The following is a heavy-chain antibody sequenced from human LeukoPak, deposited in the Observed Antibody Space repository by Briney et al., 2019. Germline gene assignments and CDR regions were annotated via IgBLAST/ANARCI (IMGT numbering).Heavy chain of an antibody. J-gene: IGHJ4*02. CDR3: AKIPVIVGATPVYFDY. Sequence: GGSLRLSCAAPGITFSNYNMNWVRQAPGKGLEWISSITSSSSYTFYADSVKGRFTISRDNSKNTLYLQMNSLRAEDTAVYYCAKIPVIVGATPVYFDYWGQGTLVTVSS. CDR1: GITFSNYN. CDR2: ITSSSSYT. D-gene: IGHD1-26*01. V-gene: IGHV3-21*04.